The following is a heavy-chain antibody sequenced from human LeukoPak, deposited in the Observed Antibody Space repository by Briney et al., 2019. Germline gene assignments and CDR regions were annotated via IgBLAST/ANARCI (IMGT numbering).Heavy chain of an antibody. Sequence: CESLRLSCAASGFTFSSYSMNWVRQAPGKGLEWVSSISGSSTYIDYADSVKGRFTISRDNAKNALYLQMDSPRAEDTAVYYCARDHSSGRSFDFWGQGTLVTVSS. D-gene: IGHD3-22*01. CDR1: GFTFSSYS. V-gene: IGHV3-21*01. CDR2: ISGSSTYI. J-gene: IGHJ5*01. CDR3: ARDHSSGRSFDF.